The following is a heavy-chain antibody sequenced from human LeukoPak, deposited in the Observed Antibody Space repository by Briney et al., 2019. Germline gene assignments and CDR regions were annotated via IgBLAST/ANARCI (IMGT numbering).Heavy chain of an antibody. D-gene: IGHD1-1*01. Sequence: GGSLRLSCVASGFIFSNYDMSWVRQAPGKGLEWVSAISTGGGTTNYAGSVKGRFTISRASSEDTLFLQMNSLRAEDAAVYYCAKDWNVDVVEYFRNWGQGTLVTVSS. CDR2: ISTGGGTT. CDR1: GFIFSNYD. CDR3: AKDWNVDVVEYFRN. J-gene: IGHJ1*01. V-gene: IGHV3-23*01.